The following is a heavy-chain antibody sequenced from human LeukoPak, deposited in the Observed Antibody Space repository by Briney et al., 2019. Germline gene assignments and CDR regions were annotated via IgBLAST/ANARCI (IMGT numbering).Heavy chain of an antibody. J-gene: IGHJ4*02. CDR1: GGSISSTSNY. Sequence: SETLSLTCTVSGGSISSTSNYWGWIRQPPGTGLEWIGSIYYSGGTYHNPSLKSRITISVDTSKNHFSLKLSSVTAADTAVYYCAGHRGGYSYGQDGYFDYWGQGTLVTVSS. CDR2: IYYSGGT. D-gene: IGHD5-18*01. V-gene: IGHV4-39*01. CDR3: AGHRGGYSYGQDGYFDY.